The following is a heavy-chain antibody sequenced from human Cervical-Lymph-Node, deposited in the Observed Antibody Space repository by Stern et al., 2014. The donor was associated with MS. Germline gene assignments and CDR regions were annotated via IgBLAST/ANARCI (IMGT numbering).Heavy chain of an antibody. CDR2: FSVYHGNT. V-gene: IGHV1-18*01. CDR3: ARGLLGSENAFDI. J-gene: IGHJ3*02. CDR1: GYTFTSYD. Sequence: VQLVESGAEVKKPGASVKVSCQASGYTFTSYDISWVRQAPGQGLEWMGGFSVYHGNTSYARKLQDGVSMPTDTSTSTAYMELRSLRCDDTAVYYCARGLLGSENAFDIWGQGTMVTVSS. D-gene: IGHD2-15*01.